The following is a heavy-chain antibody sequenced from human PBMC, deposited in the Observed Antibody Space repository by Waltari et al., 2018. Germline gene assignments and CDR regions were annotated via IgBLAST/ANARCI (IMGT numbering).Heavy chain of an antibody. CDR2: TYYRSKWYN. CDR1: GDSVSSNRAA. Sequence: QVQLQQSGPGLVKPSPTLSLTCAISGDSVSSNRAAWNWIRQAPSRGLEWLGRTYYRSKWYNDYAVSVKSRITINPDTSKNQFSLQLNSVTPEDTAVYYCARDPGSSSRENYYGMDVWGQGTTVTVSS. V-gene: IGHV6-1*01. J-gene: IGHJ6*02. CDR3: ARDPGSSSRENYYGMDV. D-gene: IGHD6-6*01.